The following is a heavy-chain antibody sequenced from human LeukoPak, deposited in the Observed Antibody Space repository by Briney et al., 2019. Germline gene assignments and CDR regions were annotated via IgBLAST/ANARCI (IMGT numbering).Heavy chain of an antibody. Sequence: GGSLRLSCAASGFTFNSYAMNWVRQAPGKGLDWVSAVSASGGRTYYADSVKGRFTISRDNSKNTLYLQMSNLRADDTAVYYCAKGQRPQECGGDCDIPYYYVMDVWGQGTTVTVSS. CDR3: AKGQRPQECGGDCDIPYYYVMDV. CDR2: VSASGGRT. CDR1: GFTFNSYA. D-gene: IGHD2-21*02. J-gene: IGHJ6*02. V-gene: IGHV3-23*01.